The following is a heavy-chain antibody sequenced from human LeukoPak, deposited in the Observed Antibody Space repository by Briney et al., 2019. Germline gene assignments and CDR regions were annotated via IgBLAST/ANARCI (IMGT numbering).Heavy chain of an antibody. CDR1: GASVGSASYY. CDR2: IYYSGST. D-gene: IGHD5-18*01. V-gene: IGHV4-61*01. Sequence: SETLSLTCTVSGASVGSASYYWSWIRQPPGKGLEWIGYIYYSGSTNYNPSLKSRVTISVDTSKNQFSLKLSSVTAADTAVYYCARAQRGYSYGPIDYWGQGTLVTVSS. CDR3: ARAQRGYSYGPIDY. J-gene: IGHJ4*02.